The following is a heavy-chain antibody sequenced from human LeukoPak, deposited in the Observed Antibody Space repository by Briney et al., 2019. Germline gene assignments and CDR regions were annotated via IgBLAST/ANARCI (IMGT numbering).Heavy chain of an antibody. CDR2: ISYDGTNK. J-gene: IGHJ4*02. CDR3: ARPSGCSTTTCYSRFDY. CDR1: GFIFSSFA. D-gene: IGHD2-2*02. Sequence: GESLRLSCAASGFIFSSFAMYWVRQAPGKGLEWVAVISYDGTNKYYADSVKGRFTISRDNSKNTVYLQMDSLRVEDTAVFYCARPSGCSTTTCYSRFDYWGQGTLVTVSS. V-gene: IGHV3-30*04.